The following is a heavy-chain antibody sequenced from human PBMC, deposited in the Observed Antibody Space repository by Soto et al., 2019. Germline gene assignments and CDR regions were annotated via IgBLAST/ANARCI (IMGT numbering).Heavy chain of an antibody. Sequence: GGSLRLSCAASGFTFSSYAMSWVRQAPGKGLEWVSAISGSGGSTYYADSVKGRFTISRDNSKNTLYLQMNSLRAEDTAVYYCAKAGYCSGGSCFGAPAKQYGMDVWGQGTTVTVSS. CDR3: AKAGYCSGGSCFGAPAKQYGMDV. J-gene: IGHJ6*02. V-gene: IGHV3-23*01. CDR1: GFTFSSYA. D-gene: IGHD2-15*01. CDR2: ISGSGGST.